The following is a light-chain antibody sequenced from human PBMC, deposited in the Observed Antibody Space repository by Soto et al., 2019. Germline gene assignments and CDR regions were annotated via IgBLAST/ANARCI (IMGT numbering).Light chain of an antibody. CDR2: ASS. V-gene: IGKV1-39*01. CDR1: QRITTY. CDR3: QQSYSTPKIT. Sequence: DIEMTQSPSSLSASVGDRVTITCRASQRITTYLNWYQQKPGGAPKVLIYASSVLQNGVPSRFSGSGSGTDFTLTITDLQPEDFATYFCQQSYSTPKITFGPGTRVDV. J-gene: IGKJ3*01.